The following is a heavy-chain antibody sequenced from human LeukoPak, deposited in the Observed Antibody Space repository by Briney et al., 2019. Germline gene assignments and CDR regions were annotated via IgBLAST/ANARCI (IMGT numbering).Heavy chain of an antibody. CDR2: IRYDGSNK. V-gene: IGHV3-30*02. CDR1: GFTFSGSA. Sequence: GGSLRLPCAASGFTFSGSAMHWVRQAPGKGLEWVAFIRYDGSNKYYADSVKGRFTISRDNAKNSLYLQMNSLRAEDTAMYYCATSERGYSDGYSYYWGQGTLVIVSS. J-gene: IGHJ4*02. CDR3: ATSERGYSDGYSYY. D-gene: IGHD5-18*01.